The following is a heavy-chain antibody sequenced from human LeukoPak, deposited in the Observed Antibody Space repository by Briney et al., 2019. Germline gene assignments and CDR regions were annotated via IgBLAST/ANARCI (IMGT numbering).Heavy chain of an antibody. CDR2: INPNSGGT. J-gene: IGHJ4*02. V-gene: IGHV1-2*02. CDR1: GDTFTGYY. D-gene: IGHD1-26*01. CDR3: ARDGIRLPGEGDFSGY. Sequence: AASVKVSCKASGDTFTGYYMHWVRQAPGQGLEWMGWINPNSGGTNYAQKFQGRVTMTRGTSISTAYMELSRLRSDDTAVYYCARDGIRLPGEGDFSGYWGQGTLVTVSS.